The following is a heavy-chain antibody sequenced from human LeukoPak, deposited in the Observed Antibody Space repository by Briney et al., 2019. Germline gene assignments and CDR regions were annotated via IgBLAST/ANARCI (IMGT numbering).Heavy chain of an antibody. CDR1: GGSISSSSYY. D-gene: IGHD6-6*01. J-gene: IGHJ4*02. CDR2: IYYSGST. CDR3: ARHAYIAARPGY. V-gene: IGHV4-39*01. Sequence: SETLSLTCTVSGGSISSSSYYWGWVRQPPGKGLEWIGSIYYSGSTYYNPSLKSRVTISVDTSKIQFSLKLSSVPAADTAVYYCARHAYIAARPGYWGQGTLVTVPS.